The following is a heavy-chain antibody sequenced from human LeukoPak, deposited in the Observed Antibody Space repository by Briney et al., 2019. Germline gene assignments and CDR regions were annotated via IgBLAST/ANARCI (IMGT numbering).Heavy chain of an antibody. J-gene: IGHJ6*02. CDR1: GFAFDDYA. CDR2: INWDSGRI. CDR3: TKGREGATLYGMDV. V-gene: IGHV3-9*01. D-gene: IGHD1-26*01. Sequence: GGSLRLSCAASGFAFDDYAMNWVRQAPGKGLEWVSSINWDSGRIAYADSVKGRFTISRDNAKNSLYLEMTSLSADDTALYYCTKGREGATLYGMDVWGQGTTVTVSS.